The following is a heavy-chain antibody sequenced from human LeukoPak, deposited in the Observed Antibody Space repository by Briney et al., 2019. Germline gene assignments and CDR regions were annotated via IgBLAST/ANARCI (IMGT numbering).Heavy chain of an antibody. Sequence: GGSLRLSCAASGFKFSNYWMSWVRQAPGKGPQWVANIKQDGSAKYYVDSVKGRFTISRDNASSSLYLQMNSLRAEDTAIYYCVRLSGPLDDYWGQGTLVTVSS. CDR2: IKQDGSAK. J-gene: IGHJ4*02. CDR1: GFKFSNYW. D-gene: IGHD1-26*01. V-gene: IGHV3-7*03. CDR3: VRLSGPLDDY.